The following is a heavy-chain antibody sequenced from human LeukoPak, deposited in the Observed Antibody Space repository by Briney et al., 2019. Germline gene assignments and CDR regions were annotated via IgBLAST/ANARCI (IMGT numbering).Heavy chain of an antibody. CDR3: ARDLRELYGDPMGYYFDY. CDR1: GFTFSSYW. V-gene: IGHV3-7*01. J-gene: IGHJ4*02. CDR2: IKQDGSEK. D-gene: IGHD4-17*01. Sequence: AGGSLRLSCAASGFTFSSYWMSWVRQAPGKGLEWVANIKQDGSEKYYVDSVKGRFTISRDNAKNSLYLQMNSLRAEDTAVYYCARDLRELYGDPMGYYFDYWGQGTLVTVSS.